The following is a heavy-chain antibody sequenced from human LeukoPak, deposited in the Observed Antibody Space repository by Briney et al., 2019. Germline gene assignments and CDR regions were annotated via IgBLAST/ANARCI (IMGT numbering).Heavy chain of an antibody. CDR3: ARLAVAGKRSPYADY. J-gene: IGHJ4*02. CDR1: GYSFTSYW. V-gene: IGHV5-51*01. D-gene: IGHD6-19*01. Sequence: ASVKISCKGSGYSFTSYWIGWVRQMPGKGLEWMGIIYPGDSDTRYSPSFQGQVTISADKSISTAYLQWSSLKASDTAMYYCARLAVAGKRSPYADYWGQGTLVTVSS. CDR2: IYPGDSDT.